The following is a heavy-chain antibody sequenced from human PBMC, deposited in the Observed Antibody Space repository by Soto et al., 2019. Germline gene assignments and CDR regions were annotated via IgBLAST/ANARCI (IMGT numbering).Heavy chain of an antibody. D-gene: IGHD2-15*01. CDR2: IVVGSGNT. V-gene: IGHV1-58*01. CDR3: ARGAVVVVAATPPNKYYYYFGMDV. Sequence: SVKVSCKASGFTFTSSAVQWVRQARGQRLEWIGWIVVGSGNTNYAQKFQERVTITRDMSTSTAYMELSSLRSEDTAVYYCARGAVVVVAATPPNKYYYYFGMDVWGQGTTVTVSS. J-gene: IGHJ6*02. CDR1: GFTFTSSA.